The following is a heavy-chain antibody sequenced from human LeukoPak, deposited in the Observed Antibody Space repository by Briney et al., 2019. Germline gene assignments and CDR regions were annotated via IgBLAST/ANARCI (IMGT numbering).Heavy chain of an antibody. CDR1: GFTFDDYA. V-gene: IGHV3-9*01. CDR3: AKDFARYYYDSSGYNDPRGDYYYGMDV. CDR2: ISWNSGSI. J-gene: IGHJ6*02. Sequence: GGSLRLSCAASGFTFDDYAMHWVRQAPGKGLEWVSGISWNSGSIGYADSVKGRFTISRDNAKNSLYLQMNSLRAEDTALYYCAKDFARYYYDSSGYNDPRGDYYYGMDVWGQGTTVTVSS. D-gene: IGHD3-22*01.